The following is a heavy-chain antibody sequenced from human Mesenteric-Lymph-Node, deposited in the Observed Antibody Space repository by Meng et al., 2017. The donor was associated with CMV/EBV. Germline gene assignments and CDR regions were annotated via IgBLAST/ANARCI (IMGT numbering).Heavy chain of an antibody. Sequence: ETLSLTCAASGFTVSSNYMSWVRQAPGKGLEWVSVIYSGGSTYYADSVKGRFTISRDNSKNTLYLQMNSLRAEDTAVYYCARGRRSGPFYHWGQGTLVTVSS. J-gene: IGHJ4*02. D-gene: IGHD2-15*01. CDR3: ARGRRSGPFYH. V-gene: IGHV3-53*01. CDR1: GFTVSSNY. CDR2: IYSGGST.